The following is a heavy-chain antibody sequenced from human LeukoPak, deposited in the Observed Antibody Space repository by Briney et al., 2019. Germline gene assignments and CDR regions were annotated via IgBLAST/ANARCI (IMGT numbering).Heavy chain of an antibody. D-gene: IGHD3-10*01. Sequence: GGSLRLSCAASGFTDSGNYMSWVRQAPGKGLEWLSVIHRGGNTYYADSVKGRFTISRDSSKNTVFLQMDSLRAEDTAVYYCARDPGYGLGVDYGDYWGQGTLVTVSS. V-gene: IGHV3-66*01. CDR1: GFTDSGNY. J-gene: IGHJ4*02. CDR2: IHRGGNT. CDR3: ARDPGYGLGVDYGDY.